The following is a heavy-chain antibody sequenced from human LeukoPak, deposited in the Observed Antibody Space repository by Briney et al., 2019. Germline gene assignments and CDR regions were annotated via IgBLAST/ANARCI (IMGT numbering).Heavy chain of an antibody. Sequence: GGSLRLSCAASGFTFSSYSMNWVRQAPGKGLEWVSSISSSSSYIYYADSVKGRFTISRDNAKNSLYLQVNSLRVEDTAVYYCARDAELAYCGGDCHFDYWGQGTLVTVSS. CDR1: GFTFSSYS. CDR2: ISSSSSYI. D-gene: IGHD2-21*02. CDR3: ARDAELAYCGGDCHFDY. J-gene: IGHJ4*02. V-gene: IGHV3-21*01.